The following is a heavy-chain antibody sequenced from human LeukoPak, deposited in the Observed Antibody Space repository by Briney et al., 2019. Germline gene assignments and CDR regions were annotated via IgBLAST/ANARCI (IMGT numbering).Heavy chain of an antibody. Sequence: GGSLRLSCAASGFTFSSYAMHWVRQAPRKGLEWVAVISYDGSNKYYADSVKGRFTISRDNSKNTLYLQMNSLRAEDTAVYYCARGEYYDSSGYSDYLGQGTLVTVSS. J-gene: IGHJ4*02. D-gene: IGHD3-22*01. CDR3: ARGEYYDSSGYSDY. CDR2: ISYDGSNK. CDR1: GFTFSSYA. V-gene: IGHV3-30-3*01.